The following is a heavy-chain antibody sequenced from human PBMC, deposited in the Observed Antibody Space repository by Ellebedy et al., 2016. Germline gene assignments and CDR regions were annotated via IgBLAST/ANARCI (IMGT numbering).Heavy chain of an antibody. Sequence: SGPTLVXPTQTLTLTCTFSGFSLSTSGVGVGWIRQPPGKALEWLALIYWDDDKRYSPSLKSRLTITKDTSKNQVVLTMTNMDPVDTATYYCALCSGDCYSADYYFDYWGQGTLVTVSS. V-gene: IGHV2-5*02. CDR2: IYWDDDK. CDR3: ALCSGDCYSADYYFDY. CDR1: GFSLSTSGVG. J-gene: IGHJ4*02. D-gene: IGHD2-21*01.